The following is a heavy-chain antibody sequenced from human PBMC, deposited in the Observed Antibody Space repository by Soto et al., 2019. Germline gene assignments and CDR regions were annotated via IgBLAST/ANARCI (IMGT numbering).Heavy chain of an antibody. CDR3: AKPRGPSRGAFDI. CDR1: GFTFSNHA. Sequence: EMQLLESGGGLVPPGGSLRLSCAASGFTFSNHAMNWVCQAPGMGLEWVSTLLSGGGGDTHYADSVKGRFTISRDSSKNTLYLQMNSLRAEDTAVYYCAKPRGPSRGAFDIWGQGTMVTVSS. J-gene: IGHJ3*02. V-gene: IGHV3-23*01. CDR2: LSGGGGDT. D-gene: IGHD3-10*01.